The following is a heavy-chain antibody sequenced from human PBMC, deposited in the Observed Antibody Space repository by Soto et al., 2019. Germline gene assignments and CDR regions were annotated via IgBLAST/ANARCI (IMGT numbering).Heavy chain of an antibody. CDR3: TKSRRSILMVYGFGGMDV. V-gene: IGHV3-23*01. J-gene: IGHJ6*02. CDR2: ISGSGDGT. Sequence: EVQLLESGGGVVQRGGSLRLSCAASGFTVSSHAMSWVRQAPGKGLEWVSSISGSGDGTYYGDSVKGRFTISRDSSSSTLYLQMNNLRGEETAVYFCTKSRRSILMVYGFGGMDVWGQGTTVTVSS. CDR1: GFTVSSHA. D-gene: IGHD2-8*01.